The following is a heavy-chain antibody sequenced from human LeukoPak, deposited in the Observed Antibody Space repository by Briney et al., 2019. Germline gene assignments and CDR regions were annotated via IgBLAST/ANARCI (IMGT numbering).Heavy chain of an antibody. J-gene: IGHJ4*02. CDR3: ARGFGSSWLFDY. V-gene: IGHV3-30-3*01. CDR1: GFTFSSYA. Sequence: GGSLRLSCAASGFTFSSYAMHWVRQAPGKGLEWVAVISYDGSNKYYADSVKGRFTISRDNSKNTLYLQMNSLRAEDTAVYYCARGFGSSWLFDYWGQGTLVTVSS. CDR2: ISYDGSNK. D-gene: IGHD6-13*01.